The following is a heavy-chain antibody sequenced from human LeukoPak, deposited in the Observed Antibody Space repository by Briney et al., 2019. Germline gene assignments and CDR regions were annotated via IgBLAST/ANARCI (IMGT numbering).Heavy chain of an antibody. CDR3: ARVLHFDWLLYY. CDR2: IKQDGSEK. Sequence: PGGSLRLSCAASGFTLSTYWMSWVRQAPGKGLEWVANIKQDGSEKYYVDSVKGRFTISRDNAKNSLYLQMNSLRAEDTAVYFCARVLHFDWLLYYWGQGTLVTVSS. D-gene: IGHD3-9*01. V-gene: IGHV3-7*02. J-gene: IGHJ4*02. CDR1: GFTLSTYW.